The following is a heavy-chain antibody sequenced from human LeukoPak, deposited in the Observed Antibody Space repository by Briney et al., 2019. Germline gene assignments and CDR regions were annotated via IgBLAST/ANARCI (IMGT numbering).Heavy chain of an antibody. CDR3: ARDIVVVPAAYRETNWFDP. CDR2: IIPIFGTA. J-gene: IGHJ5*02. V-gene: IGHV1-69*13. CDR1: GGTFSSYA. D-gene: IGHD2-2*01. Sequence: ASVKVSCEASGGTFSSYAISWVRQAPGQGLEWMGGIIPIFGTANYAQKFQGRVTITADESTSTAYMELSSLRSEDTAVYYCARDIVVVPAAYRETNWFDPWGQGTLVTVSS.